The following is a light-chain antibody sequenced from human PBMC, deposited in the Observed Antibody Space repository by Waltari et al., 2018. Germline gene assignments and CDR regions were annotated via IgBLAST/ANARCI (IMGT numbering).Light chain of an antibody. Sequence: QSVLIQPPSSSGIPGQGVTISCSGGSSNIGSNTVSWYQQFAGAAPQLLTHTDTQRPQGVPDLFSGSKSGTSASLASSGLRSEDEAHYFCASWDDSLGGRVFGGGNKVTVL. CDR2: TDT. CDR1: SSNIGSNT. V-gene: IGLV1-44*01. CDR3: ASWDDSLGGRV. J-gene: IGLJ3*02.